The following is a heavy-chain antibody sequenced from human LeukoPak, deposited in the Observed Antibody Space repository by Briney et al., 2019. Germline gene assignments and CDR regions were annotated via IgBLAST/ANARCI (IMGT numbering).Heavy chain of an antibody. Sequence: PSETLSLTCTVSGGSISSYYWSWIRQPPGKGLGWIGYIYYSGSTNYNPSLKSRVTISVDTSKNQFSLKLSSVTAADTAVYYCARHKYGSGSYFDYWGQGILVTVSS. J-gene: IGHJ4*02. D-gene: IGHD3-10*01. V-gene: IGHV4-59*01. CDR3: ARHKYGSGSYFDY. CDR1: GGSISSYY. CDR2: IYYSGST.